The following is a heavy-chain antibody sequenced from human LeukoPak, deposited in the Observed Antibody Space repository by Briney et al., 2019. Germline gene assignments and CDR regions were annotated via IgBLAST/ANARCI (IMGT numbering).Heavy chain of an antibody. J-gene: IGHJ4*02. V-gene: IGHV4-59*01. CDR2: IYYSGST. Sequence: PSETLSLTCTVSGGSISSYYWSWIRQPPGKGLEWIGYIYYSGSTNYNPSLKSRVTISVDTSKNQFSLKLSSVTAADTAVYCCARDSYIGHDYWGQGTLVTVSS. CDR1: GGSISSYY. D-gene: IGHD3-10*01. CDR3: ARDSYIGHDY.